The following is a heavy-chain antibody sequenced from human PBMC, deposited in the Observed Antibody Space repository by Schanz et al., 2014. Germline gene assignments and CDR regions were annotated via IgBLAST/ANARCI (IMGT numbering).Heavy chain of an antibody. Sequence: QVQLVQSGAEVRKPGASVRVSCKVSGYAFSTYVVVCVRQAPGQGLEWMGWMNPDSGNTGYAQKCQGRVTMTRNTSISTAYMELSSLRSEDTAVYYCARGRGCTGGSCYSWFDLWGQGTLVTVAS. D-gene: IGHD2-15*01. CDR3: ARGRGCTGGSCYSWFDL. V-gene: IGHV1-8*02. CDR1: GYAFSTYV. J-gene: IGHJ5*02. CDR2: MNPDSGNT.